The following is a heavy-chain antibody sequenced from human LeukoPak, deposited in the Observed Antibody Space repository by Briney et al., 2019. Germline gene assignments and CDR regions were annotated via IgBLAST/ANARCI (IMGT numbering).Heavy chain of an antibody. Sequence: PSETLSLTCTVSGGSISSSSYYWGWIRQPPGKGLEWIGSIYYSGSTYYNPSLKSRVTISVDTSKNQFSRKLSSVTAADTAVYYCARDIVGAFFMGYWGQGTLVTVSS. D-gene: IGHD1-26*01. J-gene: IGHJ4*02. V-gene: IGHV4-39*07. CDR2: IYYSGST. CDR3: ARDIVGAFFMGY. CDR1: GGSISSSSYY.